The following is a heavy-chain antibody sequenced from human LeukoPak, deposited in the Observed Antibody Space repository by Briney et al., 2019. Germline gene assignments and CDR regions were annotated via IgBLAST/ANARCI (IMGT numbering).Heavy chain of an antibody. CDR2: ISSSGSTI. CDR3: AVATIKDYFDY. CDR1: GFTFSSYE. J-gene: IGHJ4*02. V-gene: IGHV3-48*03. Sequence: GGSLRLYCAASGFTFSSYEIIWVRQAPGQGLKWVSYISSSGSTIYYAASVKGRFTISRDNAKNSLYLQMNSLRAEDTAIYYCAVATIKDYFDYWGQGTLVTVSS. D-gene: IGHD5-24*01.